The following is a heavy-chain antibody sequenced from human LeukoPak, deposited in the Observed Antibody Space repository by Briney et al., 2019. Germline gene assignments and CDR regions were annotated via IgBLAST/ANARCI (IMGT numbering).Heavy chain of an antibody. CDR2: ISAFNANT. V-gene: IGHV1-18*01. CDR3: ARDLDIVVVAAALRHYGLDV. D-gene: IGHD2-15*01. Sequence: GASVKVSCKASGYTFTSYGISWVRQAPGQGLEWMGWISAFNANTNYARKFQGRVTMTTDTSTSTVYMDLRNLRSDDTAVYYCARDLDIVVVAAALRHYGLDVWGQGTTVTVSS. CDR1: GYTFTSYG. J-gene: IGHJ6*02.